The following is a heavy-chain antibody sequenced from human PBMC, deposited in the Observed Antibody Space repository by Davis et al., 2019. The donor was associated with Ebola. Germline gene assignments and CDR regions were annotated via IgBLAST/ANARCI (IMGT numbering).Heavy chain of an antibody. J-gene: IGHJ5*01. CDR2: ISHHNGDT. D-gene: IGHD2/OR15-2a*01. Sequence: SETLSLTCGVYGGSFTDYFWSWIRQPPEKGLEWIGEISHHNGDTNYNPSLRSRVAISVDSSQNQFSLKINSVTAADTATYYCARTTKTNIEDSGLGYNSFDSWGQGVLVSVSS. CDR3: ARTTKTNIEDSGLGYNSFDS. V-gene: IGHV4-34*01. CDR1: GGSFTDYF.